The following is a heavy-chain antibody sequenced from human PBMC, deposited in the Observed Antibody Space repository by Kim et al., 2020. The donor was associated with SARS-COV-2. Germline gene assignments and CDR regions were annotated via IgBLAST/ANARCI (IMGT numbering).Heavy chain of an antibody. D-gene: IGHD6-13*01. J-gene: IGHJ6*02. Sequence: ASVKVSCKASGYTFTGYYMHWVRQAPGQGLEWMGWINPNSGGTNYAQKFQGWVTMTRDTSISTAYMELSRLRSDDTAVYYCARMPVVAAAGPGDGYYYYYGMDVWGQGTTVTVSS. CDR3: ARMPVVAAAGPGDGYYYYYGMDV. CDR1: GYTFTGYY. V-gene: IGHV1-2*04. CDR2: INPNSGGT.